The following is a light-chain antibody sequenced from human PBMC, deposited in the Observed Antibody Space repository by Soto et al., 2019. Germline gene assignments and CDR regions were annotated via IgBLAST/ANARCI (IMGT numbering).Light chain of an antibody. CDR1: SSDVGGYNY. J-gene: IGLJ1*01. CDR2: EVS. CDR3: SSYTSSRAYV. Sequence: QSVLTQPASVSGSPGQSITISCTGTSSDVGGYNYVSWYQQQSGKAPKLMIHEVSNRPSGVSNRFSGSKSGNTASLTISGLQAADEADYYCSSYTSSRAYVFGLGPKVTVL. V-gene: IGLV2-14*01.